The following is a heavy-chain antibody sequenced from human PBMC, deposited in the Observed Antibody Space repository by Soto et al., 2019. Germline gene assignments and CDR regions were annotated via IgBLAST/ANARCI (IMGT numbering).Heavy chain of an antibody. Sequence: QVQLVQSGAEVKKPGASMKVSCKASGYTFTSYDINWVRQATGQGLEWMGWMNPNSGSTGYAQKFQDRVTMTRNTSISTANMELGSLRSEDAAVYYCAGVWMVVAARGGMDVWGQGTTVTVSS. J-gene: IGHJ6*02. D-gene: IGHD2-15*01. CDR1: GYTFTSYD. CDR3: AGVWMVVAARGGMDV. V-gene: IGHV1-8*01. CDR2: MNPNSGST.